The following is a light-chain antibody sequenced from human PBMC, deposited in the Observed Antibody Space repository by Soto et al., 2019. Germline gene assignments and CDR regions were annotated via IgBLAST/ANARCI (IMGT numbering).Light chain of an antibody. CDR2: GAS. CDR1: QSVSSN. Sequence: EILMTQSPSTLSVSPGERATLSCRASQSVSSNLAWYQQKPGQAPGLLIYGASTRATGIPARFSGSGSGTEFTLTISSLQSEDFEVYYCQQYNNWPRTFGGGTKVDIK. V-gene: IGKV3-15*01. CDR3: QQYNNWPRT. J-gene: IGKJ4*01.